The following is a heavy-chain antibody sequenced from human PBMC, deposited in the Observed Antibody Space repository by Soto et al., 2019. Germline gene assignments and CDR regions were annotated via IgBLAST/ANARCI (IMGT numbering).Heavy chain of an antibody. CDR3: ALAGYDSNFYAVTPLSAGHF. V-gene: IGHV3-11*01. CDR1: GFTFSDYY. J-gene: IGHJ4*02. CDR2: ISSSGSII. Sequence: QVQLVVSGGGLVKPGGSLRISCAASGFTFSDYYISWIRQAPGQGLEWVSYISSSGSIIYYADSVKCRFTISRDNAKNSLYLQMNSLRAEDTAVYYCALAGYDSNFYAVTPLSAGHFWGQGTLVTVSS. D-gene: IGHD2-2*01.